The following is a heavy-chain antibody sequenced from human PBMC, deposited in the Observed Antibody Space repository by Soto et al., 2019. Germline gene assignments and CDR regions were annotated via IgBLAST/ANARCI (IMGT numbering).Heavy chain of an antibody. D-gene: IGHD5-12*01. CDR3: GRGRSGQIVVFY. CDR1: GYTFTGHY. CDR2: IGPETGAT. J-gene: IGHJ4*02. Sequence: ASVRVSCKASGYTFTGHYIHWVRQAPEQGPEWMGEIGPETGATRYAQKFRGRVTMTRDMSITTVYMELNNLSPDDTAVYYCGRGRSGQIVVFYWGQGTPVTVSS. V-gene: IGHV1-2*02.